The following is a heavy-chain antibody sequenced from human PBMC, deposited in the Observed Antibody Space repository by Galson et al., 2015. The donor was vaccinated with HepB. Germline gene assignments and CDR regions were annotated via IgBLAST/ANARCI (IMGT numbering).Heavy chain of an antibody. CDR3: AGDWGIAVSGTWWFDP. CDR2: ISSSSDYV. J-gene: IGHJ5*02. D-gene: IGHD6-19*01. CDR1: GFTFNNYN. Sequence: SLRLSCAASGFTFNNYNMNWVRQAPGKGLEWVSSISSSSDYVYYADSVKGRFTISRDNAKNSLYLQMSSLRAEDTAVYYCAGDWGIAVSGTWWFDPWGRGTLVTVPS. V-gene: IGHV3-21*01.